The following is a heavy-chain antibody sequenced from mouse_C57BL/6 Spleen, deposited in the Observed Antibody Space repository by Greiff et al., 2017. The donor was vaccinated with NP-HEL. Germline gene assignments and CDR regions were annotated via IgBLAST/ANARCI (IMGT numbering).Heavy chain of an antibody. J-gene: IGHJ3*01. V-gene: IGHV1-55*01. CDR2: IYPGSGST. D-gene: IGHD2-3*01. CDR3: AREGIWLLREEFAY. CDR1: GYTFTSYW. Sequence: QVQLQQSGAELVKPGASVKMSCKASGYTFTSYWITWVKQRPGQGLEWIGDIYPGSGSTNYNEKFKSKATLTVDTSSSTAYMQLSSLTSEDSAVYYCAREGIWLLREEFAYWGQGTLVTVSA.